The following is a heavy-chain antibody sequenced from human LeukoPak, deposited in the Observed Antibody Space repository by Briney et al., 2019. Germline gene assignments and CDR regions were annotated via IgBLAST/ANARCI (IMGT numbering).Heavy chain of an antibody. D-gene: IGHD6-19*01. Sequence: PGGSLRLSCAASGFTFDDYAMHWVRHAPGKGLEWVSGISWNSGSIGYADSVKGRFTISRDNAKNSLYLQMNSLRAEDTALYYCAKDTSYSSGDFDYWGQGTLVTVSS. CDR2: ISWNSGSI. CDR3: AKDTSYSSGDFDY. J-gene: IGHJ4*02. V-gene: IGHV3-9*01. CDR1: GFTFDDYA.